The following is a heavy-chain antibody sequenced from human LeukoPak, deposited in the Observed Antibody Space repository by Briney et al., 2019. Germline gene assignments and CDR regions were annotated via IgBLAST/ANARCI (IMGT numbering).Heavy chain of an antibody. Sequence: AASVKVSCKAFGYTFTNYGINWVRQAPGQGLEWMGWINTNTGNPTYAQGFTGRFVFSLDTSVSTAYLQISSLKAEDTAVYYCARESRDGYNSAPDYWGQGTLVTVSS. CDR3: ARESRDGYNSAPDY. V-gene: IGHV7-4-1*02. J-gene: IGHJ4*02. CDR1: GYTFTNYG. D-gene: IGHD5-24*01. CDR2: INTNTGNP.